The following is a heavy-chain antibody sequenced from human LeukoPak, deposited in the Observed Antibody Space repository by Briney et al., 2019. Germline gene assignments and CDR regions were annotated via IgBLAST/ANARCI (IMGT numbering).Heavy chain of an antibody. CDR3: ARTTEGGYTYDYFYYYYMDV. CDR2: IYYSGST. D-gene: IGHD5-18*01. V-gene: IGHV4-59*08. J-gene: IGHJ6*03. Sequence: SETLSLTCTVSGGSISSYYWSWIRQPPGKGLEWIGYIYYSGSTNYNPSLKSRVTISVDTSKNQFSLNLNSVTAADTAVYYCARTTEGGYTYDYFYYYYMDVWGKGTTVTISS. CDR1: GGSISSYY.